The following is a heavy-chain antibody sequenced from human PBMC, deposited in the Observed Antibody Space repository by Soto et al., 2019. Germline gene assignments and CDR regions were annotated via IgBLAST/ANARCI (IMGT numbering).Heavy chain of an antibody. J-gene: IGHJ3*02. V-gene: IGHV1-69*12. D-gene: IGHD1-7*01. Sequence: QVQLVQSGAAVKKPGSSVNVSCKASGGTFSSYAISWVRQAPGQGLEWMGGIIPSFGTANYAQKFQGRVTITADESTSTAYMGLSSLRSEDTAVYYCARDPNWNYGIAFDIWGQGTMVTVSS. CDR3: ARDPNWNYGIAFDI. CDR1: GGTFSSYA. CDR2: IIPSFGTA.